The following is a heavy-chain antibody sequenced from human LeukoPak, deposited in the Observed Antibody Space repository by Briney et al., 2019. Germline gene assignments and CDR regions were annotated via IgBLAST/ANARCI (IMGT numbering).Heavy chain of an antibody. CDR1: AFTVSSNY. J-gene: IGHJ4*02. D-gene: IGHD2-15*01. V-gene: IGHV3-66*01. CDR2: IYAGGST. CDR3: ASTQRGDYFDY. Sequence: GGSLRLSCAASAFTVSSNYMSWVRQAPGKGLEWVSVIYAGGSTYYADSVKGRFTISRDNSKNTLYLQMNSLRAEDTAVYYCASTQRGDYFDYWGQGTLVTVSS.